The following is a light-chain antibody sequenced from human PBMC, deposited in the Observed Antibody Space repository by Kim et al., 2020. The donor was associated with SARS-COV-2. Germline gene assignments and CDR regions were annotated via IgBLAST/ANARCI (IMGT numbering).Light chain of an antibody. V-gene: IGKV3-20*01. CDR2: GAA. Sequence: PGERATLTCKANRGFSGTNLTWYQQKPGQAPKLLIYGAASRATGIPDRISGSGSWTDFTLTISRLEPEDFAVYYCQQYGSSSRWTVGQGTKVDIK. CDR1: RGFSGTN. CDR3: QQYGSSSRWT. J-gene: IGKJ1*01.